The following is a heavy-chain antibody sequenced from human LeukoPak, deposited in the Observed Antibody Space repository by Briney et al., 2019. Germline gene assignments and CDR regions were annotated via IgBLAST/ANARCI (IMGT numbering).Heavy chain of an antibody. D-gene: IGHD1-26*01. Sequence: GGSLRLSCAASGFTFSSYAMSWVRQAPGKGLEWVSAITGNGDYTDYADSVKGRFTISRDNSKNTAYLQMNSLRSEDTAVYYCAKRSGINYGYFDSWGQGTLVTVSS. V-gene: IGHV3-23*01. J-gene: IGHJ4*02. CDR1: GFTFSSYA. CDR2: ITGNGDYT. CDR3: AKRSGINYGYFDS.